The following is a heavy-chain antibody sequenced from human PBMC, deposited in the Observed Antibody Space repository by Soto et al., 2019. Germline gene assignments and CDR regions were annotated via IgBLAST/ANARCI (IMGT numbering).Heavy chain of an antibody. CDR1: GFSLSTSGMR. Sequence: SGPTLVNPTQTLTLTCTFSGFSLSTSGMRVSWIRQPPGKALEWLARIDWDDDKFYSTSLKTRLTISKDTSKNQVVLTMTNMDPVDTDTYYCARINHSSSWSRFDYWGQGTLVTVSS. D-gene: IGHD6-13*01. V-gene: IGHV2-70*04. J-gene: IGHJ4*02. CDR2: IDWDDDK. CDR3: ARINHSSSWSRFDY.